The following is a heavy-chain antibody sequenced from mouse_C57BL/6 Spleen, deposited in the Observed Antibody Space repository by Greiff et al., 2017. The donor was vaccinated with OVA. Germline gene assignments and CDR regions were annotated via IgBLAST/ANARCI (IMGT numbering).Heavy chain of an antibody. J-gene: IGHJ2*01. Sequence: EVMLVESGAGLVKPGGSLKLSCAASGFTFSSYAMSWVRQTPEKRLEWVAYISSGGDYIYYADTVKGRFTISRDNARNTLYLQMSSLKSEDTAMYYCTRTGTGSYYFDYWGQGTTLTVSS. CDR1: GFTFSSYA. V-gene: IGHV5-9-1*02. D-gene: IGHD4-1*01. CDR2: ISSGGDYI. CDR3: TRTGTGSYYFDY.